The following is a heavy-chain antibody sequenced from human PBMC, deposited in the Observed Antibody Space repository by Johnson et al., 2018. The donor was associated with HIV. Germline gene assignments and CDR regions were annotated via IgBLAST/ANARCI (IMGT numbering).Heavy chain of an antibody. J-gene: IGHJ3*02. CDR2: IKEDGSEE. CDR1: GFTFSSYG. CDR3: AKDLYSSSWTNDAFDI. V-gene: IGHV3-7*01. Sequence: VQLVESEGGLVQPGGSLRLSCAASGFTFSSYGMHWVRQAPGKGLEWVANIKEDGSEEYYVDSVEGRLTVSRDNAKNSLFLQIDNLRAEDTAVYHCAKDLYSSSWTNDAFDIWGQGTMVTVSS. D-gene: IGHD6-13*01.